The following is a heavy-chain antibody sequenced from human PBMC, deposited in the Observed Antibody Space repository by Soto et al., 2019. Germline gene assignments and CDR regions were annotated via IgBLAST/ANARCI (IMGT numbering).Heavy chain of an antibody. V-gene: IGHV4-4*02. CDR1: GGSISSSNW. CDR2: IYHSGST. CDR3: ARVAGPGEAPDYVACN. J-gene: IGHJ4*02. D-gene: IGHD4-17*01. Sequence: SETLSLTCAVSGGSISSSNWWSWVRQPPGKGLEWIGEIYHSGSTNYNPSLKSRVTISVDKSKNQFSLKLSSVTAADTAVYYCARVAGPGEAPDYVACNWGQGTLVTVSS.